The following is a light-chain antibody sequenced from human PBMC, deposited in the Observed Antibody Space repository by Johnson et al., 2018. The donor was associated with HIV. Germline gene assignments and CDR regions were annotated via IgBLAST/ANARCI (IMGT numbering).Light chain of an antibody. CDR3: GTWDSSLSKV. J-gene: IGLJ1*01. CDR1: SSNIGNNY. V-gene: IGLV1-51*02. CDR2: ENN. Sequence: QSVLTQPPSVSAAPGQKVTISCSGSSSNIGNNYVSWYQQLPGTAPKLLIYENNKRPSGIPDRFSRSKSGTSATLGITGLQTGDEADYYCGTWDSSLSKVFGTGTKVTVL.